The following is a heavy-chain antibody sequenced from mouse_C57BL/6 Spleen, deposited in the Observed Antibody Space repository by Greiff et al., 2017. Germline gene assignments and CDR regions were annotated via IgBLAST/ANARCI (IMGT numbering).Heavy chain of an antibody. CDR2: ISSGGRYT. J-gene: IGHJ3*01. CDR3: ARQEDGSTPFAY. CDR1: GFTFSSYG. Sequence: EVKLVESGGDLVKPGGSLKLSCAASGFTFSSYGMSWVRQTPDKRLEWVATISSGGRYTYYPDSVKGRFTISRDNAKNTLYLQMSSLKSEDTAMYYCARQEDGSTPFAYWGQGTLVTVSA. V-gene: IGHV5-6*01. D-gene: IGHD1-1*01.